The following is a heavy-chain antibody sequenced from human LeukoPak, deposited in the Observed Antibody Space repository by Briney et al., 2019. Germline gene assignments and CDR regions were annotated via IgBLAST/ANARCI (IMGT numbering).Heavy chain of an antibody. CDR1: GFTFSSYW. D-gene: IGHD5-24*01. Sequence: GGPLRLSCAASGFTFSSYWMSWVPQAPGRGRVWVSRINNDGSDTTYADSVKGRFSISRDNAKSTLYLQMNSLRADDTAVYYCARAGHNWEHDYWGQGTLVTVSS. CDR3: ARAGHNWEHDY. V-gene: IGHV3-74*01. J-gene: IGHJ4*02. CDR2: INNDGSDT.